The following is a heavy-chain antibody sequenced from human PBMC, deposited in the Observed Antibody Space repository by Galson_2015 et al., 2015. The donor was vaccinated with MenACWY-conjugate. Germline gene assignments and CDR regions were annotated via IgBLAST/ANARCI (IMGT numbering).Heavy chain of an antibody. CDR3: ARVGDLAFQH. V-gene: IGHV4-39*07. J-gene: IGHJ1*01. D-gene: IGHD3-16*01. CDR2: MYYLGST. Sequence: SEPLSLTCPVSGGSISSSSYFWGWLRQPPGKGLEWIGNMYYLGSTYYNPSLKSRVTILIDTSKNQYSLRLTSVTAADTAVYYCARVGDLAFQHWGQGTLVTVSS. CDR1: GGSISSSSYF.